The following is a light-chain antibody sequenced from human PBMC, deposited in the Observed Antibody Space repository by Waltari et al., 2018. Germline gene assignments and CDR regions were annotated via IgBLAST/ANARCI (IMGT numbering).Light chain of an antibody. CDR2: DAS. CDR1: QTVSSN. V-gene: IGKV3-15*01. Sequence: EIVMKQSQATLSVSPGERATLSCRASQTVSSNLAWYLQKPGQAPRLLIYDASTRATGIPARFSGSGSGTEFALTISNLQSEDFAVYYCQQYNDWPLTFGGGTTVEIK. CDR3: QQYNDWPLT. J-gene: IGKJ4*01.